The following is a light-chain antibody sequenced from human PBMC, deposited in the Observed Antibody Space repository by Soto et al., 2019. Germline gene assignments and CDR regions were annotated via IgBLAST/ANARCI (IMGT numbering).Light chain of an antibody. CDR1: QSVSSY. CDR3: QQRSNWPRT. J-gene: IGKJ2*01. V-gene: IGKV3-11*01. Sequence: EIVLTQSPATLSLSPGERATLSCRATQSVSSYLAWYQQKPGQAPRHLIYDASNRATGIPARFSGGGSGTDFTLTISSLEPEDFAVYYCQQRSNWPRTFGQGTKLEIK. CDR2: DAS.